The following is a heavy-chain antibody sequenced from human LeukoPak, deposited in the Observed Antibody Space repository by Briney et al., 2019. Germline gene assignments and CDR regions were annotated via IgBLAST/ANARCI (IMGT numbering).Heavy chain of an antibody. J-gene: IGHJ4*02. V-gene: IGHV4-59*01. CDR2: IYYSGST. CDR1: GGSISSYY. Sequence: SETLSLTCTVSGGSISSYYWSWIRQPPEKGLEWIGYIYYSGSTNYNPSLKSRVTISVDTSKNQFSLKLSSVTAADTAVYYCARGYYGSGVNWGQGTLVTVSS. D-gene: IGHD3-10*01. CDR3: ARGYYGSGVN.